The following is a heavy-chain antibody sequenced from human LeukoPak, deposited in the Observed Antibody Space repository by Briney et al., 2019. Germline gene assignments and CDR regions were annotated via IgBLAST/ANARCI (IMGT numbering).Heavy chain of an antibody. Sequence: SVKVSCKASGGTFSSYAISWVRQAPGQGLEWMGRIIPIFGTANYAQKFQGRVTITTDESTSTAYMELSSLRSEDTAVYYCARGRGELLLDSNWFDPWGQGALVTVSS. CDR2: IIPIFGTA. CDR1: GGTFSSYA. D-gene: IGHD1-26*01. CDR3: ARGRGELLLDSNWFDP. J-gene: IGHJ5*02. V-gene: IGHV1-69*05.